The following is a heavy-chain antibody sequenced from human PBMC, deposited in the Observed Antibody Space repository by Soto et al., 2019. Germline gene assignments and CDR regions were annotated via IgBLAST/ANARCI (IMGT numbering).Heavy chain of an antibody. J-gene: IGHJ2*01. Sequence: GGCLRLSCAASGFTFSDSAMHWIRQASGKGLEWIGRIRSEANNYATAYSASVKGSCTISRDDSTNTAFLQVNSLKTEDTAIYYCARQNYDILSGYYNWYFDLWGRGTLVTVSS. CDR3: ARQNYDILSGYYNWYFDL. D-gene: IGHD3-9*01. CDR2: IRSEANNYAT. CDR1: GFTFSDSA. V-gene: IGHV3-73*01.